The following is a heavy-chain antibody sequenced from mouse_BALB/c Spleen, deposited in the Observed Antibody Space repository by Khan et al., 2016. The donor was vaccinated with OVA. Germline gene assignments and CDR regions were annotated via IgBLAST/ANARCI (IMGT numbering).Heavy chain of an antibody. D-gene: IGHD1-3*01. CDR2: INPSSGYT. J-gene: IGHJ2*01. CDR1: GYTFSTYW. Sequence: QVQLKESGAELAKPGASVKMSCKASGYTFSTYWIHWVKQRPGQGLEWIGYINPSSGYTYYNQTFNDKATLTTDKSSSTVYMQLSSLTSEDSAVYYSASDIIDYWGQGTTLTVSS. V-gene: IGHV1-7*01. CDR3: ASDIIDY.